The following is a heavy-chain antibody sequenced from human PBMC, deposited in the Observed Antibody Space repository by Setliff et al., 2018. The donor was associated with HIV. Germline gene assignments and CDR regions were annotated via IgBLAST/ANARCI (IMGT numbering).Heavy chain of an antibody. CDR3: ARHRHTAAGTLDAFDI. CDR2: IHPVESDT. J-gene: IGHJ3*02. D-gene: IGHD6-13*01. CDR1: GYSFTSNW. V-gene: IGHV5-51*01. Sequence: GESLKISWKGSGYSFTSNWIGWVRQMPGKGLEWMGIIHPVESDTRYSPSFQGQVTISADKSISTAYLQWSTLKASDPAIYYCARHRHTAAGTLDAFDIWGQGTVVTVSS.